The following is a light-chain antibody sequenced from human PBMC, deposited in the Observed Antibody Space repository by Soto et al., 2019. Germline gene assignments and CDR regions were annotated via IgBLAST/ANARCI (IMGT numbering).Light chain of an antibody. CDR3: SSHTSSSPL. Sequence: QSALTQPASVSGSPGQSITISCTGTDSDILSYNYISWYQQHPGKAPKLIIYDVTNRPLGISSRFSGSKSGNTASLTISGLQAEDEADYYCSSHTSSSPLFGGGTKVTVL. J-gene: IGLJ2*01. CDR1: DSDILSYNY. V-gene: IGLV2-14*03. CDR2: DVT.